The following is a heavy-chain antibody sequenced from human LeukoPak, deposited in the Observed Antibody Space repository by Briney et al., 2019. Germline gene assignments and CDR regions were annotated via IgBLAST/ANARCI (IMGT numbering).Heavy chain of an antibody. D-gene: IGHD3-3*01. CDR3: AKQERITIFGVVKANWFDP. Sequence: SETLSLTCAVYGGSFSGYYWSWIRQPPGKGLEWIGEINHSGSTNYNPSLKSRVTISVDTSKNQFSLKLSSVTAADTAVYYCAKQERITIFGVVKANWFDPWGQGTLVTVSS. J-gene: IGHJ5*02. CDR1: GGSFSGYY. CDR2: INHSGST. V-gene: IGHV4-34*09.